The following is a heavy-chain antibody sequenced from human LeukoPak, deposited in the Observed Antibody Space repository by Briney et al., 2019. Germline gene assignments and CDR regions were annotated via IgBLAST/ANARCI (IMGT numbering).Heavy chain of an antibody. J-gene: IGHJ4*02. CDR3: ARGYCRDDICQVFPY. D-gene: IGHD2-21*02. CDR1: GGSVSSYY. CDR2: MSYSGRT. Sequence: SSETLSLTCTVSGGSVSSYYWSWIRQTPEKGLEWIGYMSYSGRTDYGPSLKSRVTMSVDTSKNQFSLKMSYVTAADAGVYYCARGYCRDDICQVFPYWGQGTLVTVSS. V-gene: IGHV4-59*02.